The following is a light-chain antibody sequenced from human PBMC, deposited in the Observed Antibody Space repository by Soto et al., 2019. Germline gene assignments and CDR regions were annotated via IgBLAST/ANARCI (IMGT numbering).Light chain of an antibody. V-gene: IGKV1-39*01. J-gene: IGKJ3*01. CDR2: AAS. CDR1: QSIFGY. CDR3: QHSYGTPFT. Sequence: DIQMTQSPSSLSASVGDRVTITCRASQSIFGYLNWYQHKAGKAPKLLIYAASNLQSGVPSRFSGSGSGTDFTLTISSLQPEDFATYYCQHSYGTPFTFGPGTKVDMK.